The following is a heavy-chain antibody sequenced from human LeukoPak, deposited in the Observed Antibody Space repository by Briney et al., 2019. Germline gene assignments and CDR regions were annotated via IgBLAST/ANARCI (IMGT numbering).Heavy chain of an antibody. CDR2: TNPNSGGT. CDR3: ARYCSGGSCYSGYYYMDV. Sequence: ASVKVSCKASGYTLTGYYMHWVRQAPGQGLEWMGRTNPNSGGTNYAQKFQGRVTMTRDTSISTAYMELSRLRSDDTAVYYCARYCSGGSCYSGYYYMDVWGKGTTVTVSS. CDR1: GYTLTGYY. D-gene: IGHD2-15*01. J-gene: IGHJ6*03. V-gene: IGHV1-2*06.